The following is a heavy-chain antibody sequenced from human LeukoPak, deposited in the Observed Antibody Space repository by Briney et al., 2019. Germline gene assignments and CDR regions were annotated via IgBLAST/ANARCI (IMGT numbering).Heavy chain of an antibody. CDR1: GFTFSSYA. Sequence: PGGSLRLSCAASGFTFSSYAMSWVRQAPGKGLEWVPAISGSGGSTYYADSVKGRFTISRDNSKNTLYLQMNSLRAEDTAVYYCAKDLIEYSSSSLFDYWGQGTLVTVSS. D-gene: IGHD6-6*01. CDR3: AKDLIEYSSSSLFDY. CDR2: ISGSGGST. J-gene: IGHJ4*02. V-gene: IGHV3-23*01.